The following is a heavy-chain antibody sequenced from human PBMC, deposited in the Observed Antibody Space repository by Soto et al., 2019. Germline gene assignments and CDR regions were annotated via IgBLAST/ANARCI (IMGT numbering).Heavy chain of an antibody. V-gene: IGHV3-48*02. D-gene: IGHD3-9*01. CDR1: GFSFSSYT. J-gene: IGHJ5*02. CDR2: ISSSSTEI. Sequence: GGSLRLSCAASGFSFSSYTMNWVRQAPGKGLEWVSYISSSSTEIYYADSVKGRFTISRDNPKNSLYLLMSTLSEEDTAVYYCARDTILDPWGQGTLVTVSS. CDR3: ARDTILDP.